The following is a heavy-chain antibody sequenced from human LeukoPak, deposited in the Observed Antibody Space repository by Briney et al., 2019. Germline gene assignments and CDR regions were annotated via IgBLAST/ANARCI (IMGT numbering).Heavy chain of an antibody. D-gene: IGHD6-13*01. CDR1: GYTFTGYY. CDR2: INPNSGGT. CDR3: ARTRRAAAGGGFDY. V-gene: IGHV1-2*02. J-gene: IGHJ4*02. Sequence: ASVKVSCKASGYTFTGYYMHWVRQAPGQGLEWMGWINPNSGGTNYAQKFQGRVTMTRDTSISTAYMELSRLRSDDTAVYYCARTRRAAAGGGFDYWGQGSLVTVSS.